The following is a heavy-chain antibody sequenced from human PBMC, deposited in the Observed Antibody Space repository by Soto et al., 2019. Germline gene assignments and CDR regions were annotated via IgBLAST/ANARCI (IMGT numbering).Heavy chain of an antibody. V-gene: IGHV1-18*04. CDR1: GYTYPIHA. J-gene: IGHJ4*02. CDR3: GSDPSNTSGNKLYLDY. Sequence: QIHLVQSGAEVKKPGASVRVSCKTSGYTYPIHAITWVRQAPGQGLEWMGWISSYNHDTRYAQRFQGRLSMATDTXTXTAYMELRSLTSDDTAVYYCGSDPSNTSGNKLYLDYWGQGTLVTVSS. D-gene: IGHD3-22*01. CDR2: ISSYNHDT.